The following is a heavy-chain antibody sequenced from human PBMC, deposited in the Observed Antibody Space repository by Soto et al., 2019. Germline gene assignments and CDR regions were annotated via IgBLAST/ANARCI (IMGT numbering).Heavy chain of an antibody. D-gene: IGHD2-15*01. J-gene: IGHJ4*02. CDR3: ARDKGENCSGGSCLVFDY. CDR2: IYFSGST. CDR1: GGSISSGGYY. V-gene: IGHV4-31*03. Sequence: QVQLQESGPGLVKPSQTLSLTCTVSGGSISSGGYYWSWIRQHPGKGLERIGYIYFSGSTYYNPSLKSRVTISVDTSKNQFSLKLSSVTAADTAVYYCARDKGENCSGGSCLVFDYWGQGTLVTVSS.